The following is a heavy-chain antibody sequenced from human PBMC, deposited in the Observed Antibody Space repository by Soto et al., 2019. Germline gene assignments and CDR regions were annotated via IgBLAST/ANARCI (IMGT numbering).Heavy chain of an antibody. J-gene: IGHJ5*02. CDR3: AREGGSLNWFDP. V-gene: IGHV3-66*01. Sequence: GGSLRLSCAASGFTFNNYAMSWVRQAPGKGLEWVSVIYSGGATYYAASVKGRFTISRDKSKNTVYLQMNSLRAEDTAVYYCAREGGSLNWFDPWGQGTLVTVSS. CDR2: IYSGGAT. CDR1: GFTFNNYA. D-gene: IGHD1-26*01.